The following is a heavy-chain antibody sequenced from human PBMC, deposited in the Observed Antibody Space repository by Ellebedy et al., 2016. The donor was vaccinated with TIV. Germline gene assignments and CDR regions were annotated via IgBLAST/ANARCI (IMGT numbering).Heavy chain of an antibody. CDR3: ATDTDGHYSPYHRNYYYYFGMDV. Sequence: ASVKVSCKASGYRFTKFYMHWMRQAPGQGPEWMGVIDPSVGTTTYAQKFQGRVAMTRDTSTNTAYMEMSSLRSEDTAVYYCATDTDGHYSPYHRNYYYYFGMDVWGQGTTVTVSS. J-gene: IGHJ6*02. V-gene: IGHV1-46*01. CDR1: GYRFTKFY. CDR2: IDPSVGTT. D-gene: IGHD1-26*01.